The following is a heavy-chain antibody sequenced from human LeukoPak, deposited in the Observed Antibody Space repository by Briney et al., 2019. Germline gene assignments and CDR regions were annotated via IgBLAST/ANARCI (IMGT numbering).Heavy chain of an antibody. J-gene: IGHJ4*02. V-gene: IGHV4-34*01. CDR2: INHSGNT. D-gene: IGHD6-13*01. CDR1: GGSFSGDY. CDR3: ARSRRSWSTFDY. Sequence: SETLSLTYAVYGGSFSGDYWSWIRQPPGKGLEWIGEINHSGNTNYNPSLKSRVTISVDTSKNQFSLKLTSVTATDTAVYYCARSRRSWSTFDYWGQGTLVTVSS.